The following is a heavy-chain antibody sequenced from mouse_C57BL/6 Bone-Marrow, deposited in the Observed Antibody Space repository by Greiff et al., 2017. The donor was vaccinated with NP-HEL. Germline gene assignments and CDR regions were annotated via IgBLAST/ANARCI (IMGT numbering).Heavy chain of an antibody. CDR3: ARSRPTMKMAY. CDR1: GYTFTSYW. J-gene: IGHJ3*01. V-gene: IGHV1-52*01. Sequence: QVQLQQPGAELVRPGSSVKLSCKASGYTFTSYWMHWVKQRPIQGLEWIGNIDPSDSETHYNQKFKDKATLTVDKSSSTAYMQLSSLTSEDSAVYYCARSRPTMKMAYWGQGTLVTVSA. D-gene: IGHD2-10*01. CDR2: IDPSDSET.